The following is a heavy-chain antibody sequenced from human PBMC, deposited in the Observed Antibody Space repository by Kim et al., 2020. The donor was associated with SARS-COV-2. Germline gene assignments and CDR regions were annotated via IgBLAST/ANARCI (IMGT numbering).Heavy chain of an antibody. D-gene: IGHD2-15*01. CDR2: ISTSSTTI. V-gene: IGHV3-48*02. J-gene: IGHJ1*01. CDR3: ARWQHGGPAEYLQH. CDR1: GITFSNFN. Sequence: GGSLRLSCAASGITFSNFNMNWVRQAPGKGLEWVSYISTSSTTIYYADSVKGRFTISRDNDKNSLYLQMNSLRDEDTAVYYCARWQHGGPAEYLQHWGQGTLVTVSS.